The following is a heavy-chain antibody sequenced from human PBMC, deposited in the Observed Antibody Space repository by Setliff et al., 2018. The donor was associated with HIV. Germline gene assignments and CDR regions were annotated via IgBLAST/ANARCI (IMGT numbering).Heavy chain of an antibody. V-gene: IGHV3-21*06. CDR1: GLTLGDYG. Sequence: GGSLRLSCAASGLTLGDYGMVWVRQAPGKGLEWVSSISPSSVYLNYADSMKGRVTISRDNAKNSLSLQMNSLRAEDTAVYYCARIALPHCGVDWGQGTLVTVSS. CDR3: ARIALPHCGVD. CDR2: ISPSSVYL. D-gene: IGHD2-21*01. J-gene: IGHJ4*02.